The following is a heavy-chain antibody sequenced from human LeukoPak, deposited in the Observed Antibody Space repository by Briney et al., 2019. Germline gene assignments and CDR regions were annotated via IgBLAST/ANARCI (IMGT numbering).Heavy chain of an antibody. CDR3: ARGAEGRFWGAFHI. V-gene: IGHV3-53*01. Sequence: GGSLRLSCAASGFTVGSNYMSWVRQAPGKGLEWVSVIYSGGSTYYADSVKGRFTISRDNSKNTLYLQMNSLRAEDTAVYYCARGAEGRFWGAFHIWGQGTMVTVSS. J-gene: IGHJ3*02. CDR1: GFTVGSNY. CDR2: IYSGGST. D-gene: IGHD3-3*01.